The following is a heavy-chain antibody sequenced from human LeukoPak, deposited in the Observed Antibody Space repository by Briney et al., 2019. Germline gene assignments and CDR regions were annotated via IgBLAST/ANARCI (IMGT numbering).Heavy chain of an antibody. Sequence: GGALRLSCAASGFTFSIYEMNWVRQAPGKGLEWVSYISCSGSTIYYADSVKGRFTISRDNAKNSLYLQMNSLRAEDTAVYYCARVWSGEFDYYYYGMDVWGQGTTVTVSS. J-gene: IGHJ6*02. D-gene: IGHD3-10*01. CDR3: ARVWSGEFDYYYYGMDV. V-gene: IGHV3-48*03. CDR2: ISCSGSTI. CDR1: GFTFSIYE.